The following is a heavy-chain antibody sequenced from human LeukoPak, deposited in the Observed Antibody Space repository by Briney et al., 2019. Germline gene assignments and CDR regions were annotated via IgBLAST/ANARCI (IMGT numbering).Heavy chain of an antibody. CDR2: ISSSSYI. J-gene: IGHJ4*02. V-gene: IGHV3-21*01. Sequence: PGGSLRLSCAASGFTFSSYSMNWVRQAPGKGLEWVSSISSSSYIYYADSVKGRFTISRDNAKNSLYLQMNSLRAEDTAVYYCAWFISGSYLDDYWGQGTLVTVSS. CDR3: AWFISGSYLDDY. CDR1: GFTFSSYS. D-gene: IGHD1-26*01.